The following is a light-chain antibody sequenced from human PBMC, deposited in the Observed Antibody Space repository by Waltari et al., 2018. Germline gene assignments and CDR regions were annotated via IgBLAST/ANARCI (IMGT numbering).Light chain of an antibody. CDR1: NIATKS. CDR3: QVWDRSRDDPWV. J-gene: IGLJ1*01. CDR2: NDR. Sequence: SYVLTQPPSVSVAPGQTATITCGGNNIATKSVHWYHQKPGQAPVLVGYNDRDRPTGIPRRFSGSRSWNTATLTINRVEADDEADYYCQVWDRSRDDPWVFGTGTKVTVL. V-gene: IGLV3-21*02.